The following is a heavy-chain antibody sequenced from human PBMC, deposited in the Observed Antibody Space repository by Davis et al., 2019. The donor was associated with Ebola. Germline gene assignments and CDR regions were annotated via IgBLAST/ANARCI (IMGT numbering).Heavy chain of an antibody. CDR1: GGTFSSYT. CDR3: AGGLGAAAGNDY. V-gene: IGHV1-69*02. Sequence: SVKVSCKASGGTFSSYTFSWVRQAPGQGLEWMGRIIPTLGIANYAQKFQGRVTITADKSTSTAYMELSSLRSEDTAVYYCAGGLGAAAGNDYWGQGTLVTVSS. CDR2: IIPTLGIA. D-gene: IGHD6-13*01. J-gene: IGHJ4*02.